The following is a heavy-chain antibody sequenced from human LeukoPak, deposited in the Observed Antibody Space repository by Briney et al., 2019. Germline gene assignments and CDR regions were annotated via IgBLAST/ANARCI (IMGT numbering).Heavy chain of an antibody. D-gene: IGHD1-26*01. CDR2: IDPNSGVT. V-gene: IGHV1-2*02. Sequence: GASVKDSCKASGYTLTDNHLYWVRQAPGQGLEWMGWIDPNSGVTNFAQNFQGRLTMTTDTSISTAYMELSRLTSDDATVYYCARELGINAFDVWGQGTLVTVSS. J-gene: IGHJ3*01. CDR3: ARELGINAFDV. CDR1: GYTLTDNH.